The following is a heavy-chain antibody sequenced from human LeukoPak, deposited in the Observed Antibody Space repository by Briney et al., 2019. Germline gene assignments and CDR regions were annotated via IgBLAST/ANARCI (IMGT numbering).Heavy chain of an antibody. Sequence: GRSLRLSCAASGFTFSSYGMHWVRQAPDKGLEWVAVISYDGSNKYYADSVKGRFTISRDNSKNTLSVQVNSLRAEDTAVYYCAKGHSSGYYTPSLLDAFDTWGQGTMVTVSS. CDR3: AKGHSSGYYTPSLLDAFDT. CDR1: GFTFSSYG. D-gene: IGHD3-22*01. CDR2: ISYDGSNK. V-gene: IGHV3-30*18. J-gene: IGHJ3*02.